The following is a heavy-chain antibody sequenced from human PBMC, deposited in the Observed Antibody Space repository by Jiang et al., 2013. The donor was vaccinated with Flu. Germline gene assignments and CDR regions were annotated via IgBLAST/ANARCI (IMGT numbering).Heavy chain of an antibody. D-gene: IGHD6-19*01. CDR1: GFTFSSYG. J-gene: IGHJ4*02. Sequence: RLSCAASGFTFSSYGMHWVRQAPGKGLEWVAVISYDGSNKYYADSVKGRFTISRDNSKNTLYLQMNSLRAEDTAVYYCAKDYSSGFDYWGQGTLVTVSS. CDR3: AKDYSSGFDY. CDR2: ISYDGSNK. V-gene: IGHV3-30*18.